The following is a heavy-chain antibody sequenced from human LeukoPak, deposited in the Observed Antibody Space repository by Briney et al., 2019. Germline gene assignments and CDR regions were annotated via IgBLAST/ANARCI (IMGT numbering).Heavy chain of an antibody. V-gene: IGHV3-33*01. CDR2: VWSDGSNK. CDR3: ARGYSAVRGNANFFYS. D-gene: IGHD4-23*01. J-gene: IGHJ4*02. Sequence: GGSLRLSCAASGLTFSNYAMNWVRQAPGKGLEWVAAVWSDGSNKYYGDSVKGRFTISRDNSKSTLYLQMDSLRVDDSALYYCARGYSAVRGNANFFYSGGQGTLVIVSS. CDR1: GLTFSNYA.